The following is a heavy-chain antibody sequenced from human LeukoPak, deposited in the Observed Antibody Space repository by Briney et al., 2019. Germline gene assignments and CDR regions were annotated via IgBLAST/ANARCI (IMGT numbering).Heavy chain of an antibody. D-gene: IGHD3-22*01. CDR1: RFTFSSYA. V-gene: IGHV3-23*01. Sequence: GGSLRLSCAASRFTFSSYAMSWVRQAPGKGLEWVSSISGSGGSTYYADSVKGRFTISRDNSKNTLYLQMNSLRAEDTAVYYCAKSSYYDSSGFYREYYFDYWGQGTLVTVSS. CDR3: AKSSYYDSSGFYREYYFDY. J-gene: IGHJ4*02. CDR2: ISGSGGST.